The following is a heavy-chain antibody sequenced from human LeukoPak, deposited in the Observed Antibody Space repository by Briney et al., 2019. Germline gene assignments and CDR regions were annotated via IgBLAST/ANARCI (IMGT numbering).Heavy chain of an antibody. CDR1: GFTFSSYA. V-gene: IGHV4-59*01. D-gene: IGHD3-3*01. Sequence: GSLRLSCAASGFTFSSYAMSWVRQPPGKGLEWIGYIYYSGSTNYNPSLKSRVTISVDTSKNQFSLKLSSVTAADTAVYYCARAQSHYDFWSGYYIFDYWGQGTLVTVSS. CDR3: ARAQSHYDFWSGYYIFDY. CDR2: IYYSGST. J-gene: IGHJ4*02.